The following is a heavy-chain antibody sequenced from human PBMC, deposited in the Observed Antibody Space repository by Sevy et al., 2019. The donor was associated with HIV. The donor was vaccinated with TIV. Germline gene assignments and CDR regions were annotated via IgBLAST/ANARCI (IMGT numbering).Heavy chain of an antibody. D-gene: IGHD3-22*01. CDR1: GGSFSGYY. J-gene: IGHJ3*02. V-gene: IGHV4-34*01. CDR3: ARLKGLITMIVVVPRLGAFDI. Sequence: SETLSLTCAVYGGSFSGYYWSWIRQPPGKGLEWIGEINHSGSTNYNPSLKSRVTISVDTSKNQFSLKLSSVTAADTAVYYCARLKGLITMIVVVPRLGAFDIWGQGTMVTVSS. CDR2: INHSGST.